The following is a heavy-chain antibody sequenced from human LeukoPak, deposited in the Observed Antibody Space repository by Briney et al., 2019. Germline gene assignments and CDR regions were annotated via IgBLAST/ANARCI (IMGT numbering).Heavy chain of an antibody. J-gene: IGHJ5*02. V-gene: IGHV4-61*01. CDR3: ARADIVVVPAAIIWFDP. D-gene: IGHD2-2*01. Sequence: SETLSLTCNVSGGSVSSGSYYWSWIRQPPGKGLEWLGYIYYSGSTNYNPSLKSRVTISVDTSKNQFSLKLSSVTAADTAVYYCARADIVVVPAAIIWFDPWGQGTLVTVSS. CDR1: GGSVSSGSYY. CDR2: IYYSGST.